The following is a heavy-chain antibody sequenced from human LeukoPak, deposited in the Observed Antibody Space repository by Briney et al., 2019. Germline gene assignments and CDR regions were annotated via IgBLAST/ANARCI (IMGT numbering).Heavy chain of an antibody. Sequence: SVKVSCKASGGTFSSYAISWVRQAPGQGLEWMERIIPILGIANYAQKFQGRVTITADKSTSTAYMELSSLRSEDTAVYYCASSLYGSGSYYKGYYYYYGMDVWGQGTTVTVSS. V-gene: IGHV1-69*04. D-gene: IGHD3-10*01. CDR2: IIPILGIA. CDR3: ASSLYGSGSYYKGYYYYYGMDV. J-gene: IGHJ6*02. CDR1: GGTFSSYA.